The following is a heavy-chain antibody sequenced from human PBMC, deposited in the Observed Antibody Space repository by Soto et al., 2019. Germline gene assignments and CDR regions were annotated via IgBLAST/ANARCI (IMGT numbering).Heavy chain of an antibody. Sequence: QVKLVQSGAEVKKPGSSVKVSCKASGGTFNSYVISWVRQAPGQGLQCMGGIIPMSGKANYARNFQGRVTITADESRSTVYMELSRLRSEDTAVYYCAIGWNDFPHWGQETLVTVSS. J-gene: IGHJ4*02. CDR2: IIPMSGKA. V-gene: IGHV1-69*01. CDR1: GGTFNSYV. CDR3: AIGWNDFPH. D-gene: IGHD1-1*01.